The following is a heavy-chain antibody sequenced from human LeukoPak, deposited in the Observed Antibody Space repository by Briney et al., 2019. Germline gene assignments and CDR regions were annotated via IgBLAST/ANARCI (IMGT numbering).Heavy chain of an antibody. J-gene: IGHJ4*02. CDR1: GFTFDDYA. CDR3: ARGKGQWLVDY. D-gene: IGHD6-19*01. Sequence: GGSLRLSCAASGFTFDDYAMHWVRQAPGKGLEWVSSISSSSRYIYYADSVKGRFTISRDNAKNSLYLQMNSLRAEDTAVYYCARGKGQWLVDYWGRGTLVTVSS. V-gene: IGHV3-21*01. CDR2: ISSSSRYI.